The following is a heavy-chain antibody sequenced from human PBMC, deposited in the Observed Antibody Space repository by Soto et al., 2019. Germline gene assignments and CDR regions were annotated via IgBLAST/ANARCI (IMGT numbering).Heavy chain of an antibody. CDR3: ARSDTGYDILTGYYYYMDV. J-gene: IGHJ6*03. V-gene: IGHV3-33*01. CDR2: IWYDGSNK. CDR1: GFTFSSYG. Sequence: GGSLRLSCAASGFTFSSYGMHWVRQAPGKGLEWGAVIWYDGSNKYYADSVKGRFTISRDNAKNSLYLQMNSLRAEDTAVYYCARSDTGYDILTGYYYYMDVWGKGTTVTVSS. D-gene: IGHD3-9*01.